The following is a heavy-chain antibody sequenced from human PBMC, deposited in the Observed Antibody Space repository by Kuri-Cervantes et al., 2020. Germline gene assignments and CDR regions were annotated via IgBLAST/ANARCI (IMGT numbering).Heavy chain of an antibody. D-gene: IGHD6-13*01. V-gene: IGHV3-7*03. CDR2: IKQDGSDK. CDR3: AKDISRGIAAAGFDY. Sequence: GGSLRLSCAASGFTFSSNWMSWVRQAPGKGLEWVAGIKQDGSDKYYVDSVKGRLTISRDNAKNSLYLQMNSLRAEDTALYYCAKDISRGIAAAGFDYWGQGTLVTVSS. J-gene: IGHJ4*02. CDR1: GFTFSSNW.